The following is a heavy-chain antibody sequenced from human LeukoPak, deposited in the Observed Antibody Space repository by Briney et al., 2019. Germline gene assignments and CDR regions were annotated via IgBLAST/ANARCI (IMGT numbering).Heavy chain of an antibody. CDR2: ISGSADTA. D-gene: IGHD3-9*01. J-gene: IGHJ4*02. CDR3: ARVLYDILTGYYFDY. V-gene: IGHV3-48*03. Sequence: GGSLRLSCAASGFTFSTYEINWVRQAPGKGLEWISYISGSADTAYYADSVKGRFTMSRDNARNSLYLQMNSLGAEDTAVYYCARVLYDILTGYYFDYWGQGTLVTVSS. CDR1: GFTFSTYE.